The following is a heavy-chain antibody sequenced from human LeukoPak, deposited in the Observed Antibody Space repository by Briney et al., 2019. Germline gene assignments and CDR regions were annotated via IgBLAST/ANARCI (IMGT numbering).Heavy chain of an antibody. J-gene: IGHJ4*02. CDR1: GVSISSSTSYY. Sequence: SETLSLTCTVSGVSISSSTSYYWVWIRQPPGKGLELIGRIYYSGTTYYNPSLNSRVTISIDTSKNQFSLKLSSVTAADTAVYYCARDVGGSELFDHWGQGTLVTVSS. V-gene: IGHV4-39*07. CDR3: ARDVGGSELFDH. CDR2: IYYSGTT. D-gene: IGHD5-12*01.